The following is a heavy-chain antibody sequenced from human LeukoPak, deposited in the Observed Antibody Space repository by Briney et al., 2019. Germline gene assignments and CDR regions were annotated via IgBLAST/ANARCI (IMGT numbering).Heavy chain of an antibody. V-gene: IGHV4-59*01. CDR1: GGSISSYY. CDR2: IYYSGST. Sequence: SETLSLTCTVSGGSISSYYWSWIRQPPGKGLEWIGYIYYSGSTNYNPSLKSRVTISVDTSKNQFSLKLSSVTAADTAVYYWARGDRSSWEGWFDPWGQGTLVTVSS. D-gene: IGHD6-13*01. J-gene: IGHJ5*02. CDR3: ARGDRSSWEGWFDP.